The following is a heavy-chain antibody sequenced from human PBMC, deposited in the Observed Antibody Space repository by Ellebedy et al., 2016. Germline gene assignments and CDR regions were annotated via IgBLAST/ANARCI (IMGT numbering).Heavy chain of an antibody. Sequence: GESLKISCAASGFTFGDYYTTWIRQSSGKGLEWLSYISGTSADTDYADSVRGRFSISRDNAKNTLYLQMNGLRVEDTAVYYCARHARVPASWGPGTLVTVSS. CDR1: GFTFGDYY. V-gene: IGHV3-11*06. CDR2: ISGTSADT. CDR3: ARHARVPAS. J-gene: IGHJ5*02. D-gene: IGHD6-6*01.